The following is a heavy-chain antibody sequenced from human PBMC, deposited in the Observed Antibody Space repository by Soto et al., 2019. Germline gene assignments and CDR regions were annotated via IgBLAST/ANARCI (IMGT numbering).Heavy chain of an antibody. CDR1: GFSFSSYS. D-gene: IGHD6-19*01. V-gene: IGHV3-48*02. CDR2: LSSSKTYI. Sequence: EVQLVESGGDLVQPGQSLRLSCAASGFSFSSYSMNWVRQAPGKGLEWISYLSSSKTYIWYADSVKGRFTISRDNAKNSLSLQMNSLRDEDTAVYYCVRDSGWAFDIWGLGTMVTVFS. CDR3: VRDSGWAFDI. J-gene: IGHJ3*02.